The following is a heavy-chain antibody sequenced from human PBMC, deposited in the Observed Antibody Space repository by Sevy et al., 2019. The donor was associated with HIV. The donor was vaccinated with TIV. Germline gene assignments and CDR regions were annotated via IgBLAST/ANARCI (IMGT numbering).Heavy chain of an antibody. CDR2: FSFGCGEI. CDR3: AREGCTKPHDY. Sequence: GGSLRLSCAASGFTFSKYSMNWVRQPPGKGLEWVSTFSFGCGEINYADSVKGRFTISRDNSKSSVYLQMNNLRPEDTAVYYCAREGCTKPHDYWGQGTLVTVSS. D-gene: IGHD2-8*01. CDR1: GFTFSKYS. V-gene: IGHV3-23*01. J-gene: IGHJ4*02.